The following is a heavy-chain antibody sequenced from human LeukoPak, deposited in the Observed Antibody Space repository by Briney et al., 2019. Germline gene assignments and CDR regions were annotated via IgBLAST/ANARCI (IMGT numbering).Heavy chain of an antibody. CDR3: VTEGANRSGSYVHFDY. J-gene: IGHJ4*02. Sequence: GDPVTLLCAACGFHYKSYRKHGPRQAPGKALVWVSRINRDGSRTRYADRVKRRLTISRDNAKHTLYPQLNHLSAEHTAVYYCVTEGANRSGSYVHFDYWGQGTLVTVSS. V-gene: IGHV3-74*01. D-gene: IGHD3-10*01. CDR1: GFHYKSYR. CDR2: INRDGSRT.